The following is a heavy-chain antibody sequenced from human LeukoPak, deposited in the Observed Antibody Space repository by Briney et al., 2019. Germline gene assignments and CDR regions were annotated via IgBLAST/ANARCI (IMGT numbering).Heavy chain of an antibody. V-gene: IGHV4-59*12. Sequence: SETLSLTCTVSGGSISSYSWSWVRQPPGRGLEWIGYIYYSGSTTYNPSLKSRVTISLDTSKNQFSLKLSSVTAADTAVYYCAGDYGSGSYRFDYWGQGTLVTVSS. CDR3: AGDYGSGSYRFDY. CDR1: GGSISSYS. D-gene: IGHD3-10*01. J-gene: IGHJ4*02. CDR2: IYYSGST.